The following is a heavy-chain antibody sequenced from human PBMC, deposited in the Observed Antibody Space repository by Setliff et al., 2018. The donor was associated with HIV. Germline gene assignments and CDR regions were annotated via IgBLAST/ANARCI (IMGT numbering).Heavy chain of an antibody. D-gene: IGHD6-19*01. J-gene: IGHJ4*02. CDR1: GGSVSSDTNY. CDR2: LFYSGIT. Sequence: PSETLSLTCTVSGGSVSSDTNYWDWIRQPPGKGLEWIGSLFYSGITYYTPDLKRRLTIAVDTSKNQFSLKLTSVSAADTAVYYCARGPPGSSIGWYVGYWGQGTLVTVTS. CDR3: ARGPPGSSIGWYVGY. V-gene: IGHV4-39*01.